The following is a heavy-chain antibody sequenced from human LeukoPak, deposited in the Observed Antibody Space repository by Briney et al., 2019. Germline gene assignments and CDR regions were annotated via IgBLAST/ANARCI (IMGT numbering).Heavy chain of an antibody. D-gene: IGHD3-16*01. J-gene: IGHJ5*02. CDR1: GFTFSSYA. CDR3: ARASFMITFGGVMT. V-gene: IGHV3-23*01. Sequence: GGSLRLSCAASGFTFSSYAMSWVRQAPGKGLEWVSGISSGGGSTYYADSVKGRFTISRDNSKNTLYLQMNSLRAEDTAVYYCARASFMITFGGVMTWGQGTLVTVSS. CDR2: ISSGGGST.